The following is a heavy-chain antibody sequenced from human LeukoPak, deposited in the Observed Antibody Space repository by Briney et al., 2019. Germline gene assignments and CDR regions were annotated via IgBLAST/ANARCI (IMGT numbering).Heavy chain of an antibody. CDR2: ISGSGGST. J-gene: IGHJ5*02. D-gene: IGHD3-16*01. CDR1: GFTFTSYS. Sequence: GGSLRLSCAASGFTFTSYSMSWVRQAPGKGLEWVSAISGSGGSTYYADSVKGRFTISRDNSKNTLYLQMNSPRAEDTAVYYCAKGGTLDWFDPWGQGTLVTVSS. CDR3: AKGGTLDWFDP. V-gene: IGHV3-23*01.